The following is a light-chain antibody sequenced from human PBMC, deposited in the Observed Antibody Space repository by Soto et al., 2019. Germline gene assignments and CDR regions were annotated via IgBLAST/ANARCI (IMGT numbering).Light chain of an antibody. V-gene: IGLV1-47*01. J-gene: IGLJ2*01. CDR3: AAWYDRLTIL. CDR1: SSNIASYS. Sequence: QSVLTQPPSASGTPGQTVTISCSGSSSNIASYSVYWYQQLPGTAPKLLIYENNQRPSGVPDRFSGSKSDTSASLAIAGLRSGDEADYYCAAWYDRLTILFGGGTKLTVL. CDR2: ENN.